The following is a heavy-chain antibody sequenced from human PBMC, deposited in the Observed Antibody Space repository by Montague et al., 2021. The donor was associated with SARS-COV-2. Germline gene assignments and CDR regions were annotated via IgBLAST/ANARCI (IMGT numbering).Heavy chain of an antibody. CDR3: VREGRSSAYAMDY. J-gene: IGHJ4*02. CDR1: GASMSGSY. Sequence: SETLSLTCTVSGASMSGSYWGWVRQPQGKGPEWIGNIYSSGSTHYNSYLKSRVTISVDTSKSQFSLRLTSVTAADTAIYYCVREGRSSAYAMDYWGQGTLVTVSS. V-gene: IGHV4-59*01. D-gene: IGHD3-22*01. CDR2: IYSSGST.